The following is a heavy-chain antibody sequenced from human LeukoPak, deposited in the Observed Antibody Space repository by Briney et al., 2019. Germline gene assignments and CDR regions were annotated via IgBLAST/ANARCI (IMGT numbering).Heavy chain of an antibody. CDR1: GFTFSSYG. J-gene: IGHJ3*02. Sequence: GSLRLSCAASGFTFSSYGMHWVRQAPGKGLEWVAVISYDGSNKYYADSVKGRFTISRDNSKNTLYLQMNSLRAEDTAVYYCAKARQGTWNAFDIWGQGTMVTVSS. CDR3: AKARQGTWNAFDI. CDR2: ISYDGSNK. V-gene: IGHV3-30*18.